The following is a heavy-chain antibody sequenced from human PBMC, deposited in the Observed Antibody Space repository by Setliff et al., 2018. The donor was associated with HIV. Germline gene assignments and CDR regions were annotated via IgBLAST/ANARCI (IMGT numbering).Heavy chain of an antibody. J-gene: IGHJ4*02. Sequence: SETLSLTCTVSGASITSHYWSWIRQSPGRGLEWVGYIYSTGSTNYNPSLQSRVSISMDASKNKFSLKVTSVTSADTAVYYCAKGAGFYGDYTFDYWGQGNLVTVSS. D-gene: IGHD4-17*01. CDR3: AKGAGFYGDYTFDY. V-gene: IGHV4-59*11. CDR2: IYSTGST. CDR1: GASITSHY.